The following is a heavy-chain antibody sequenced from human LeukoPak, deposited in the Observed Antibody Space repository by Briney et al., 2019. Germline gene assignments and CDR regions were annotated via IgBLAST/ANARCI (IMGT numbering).Heavy chain of an antibody. Sequence: PSETLSLTCTVSGGSISSSSYYWGWIRQPPGKGLEWIGSIYYSGSTYYNPSLKSRVTISVDTSKNQFSLKLSSVTAADTAVYYCARPFYSSGWYGAFDIWGPGTMVTVSS. J-gene: IGHJ3*02. CDR3: ARPFYSSGWYGAFDI. CDR2: IYYSGST. CDR1: GGSISSSSYY. D-gene: IGHD6-19*01. V-gene: IGHV4-39*01.